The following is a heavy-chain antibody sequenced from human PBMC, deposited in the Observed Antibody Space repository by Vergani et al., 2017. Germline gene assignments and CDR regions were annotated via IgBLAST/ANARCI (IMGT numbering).Heavy chain of an antibody. CDR1: GGSLSSYY. V-gene: IGHV4-59*01. D-gene: IGHD3-16*01. J-gene: IGHJ4*02. CDR2: IYYSGST. Sequence: QLQLQESGPGLVTPSETLSLTCTVSGGSLSSYYWSWIRPPPGTGLEWIGYIYYSGSTNYNPPLKSRVTISVDTSKNQFSLKLSSVTAADTAVYYCARVDGFRGFGGVMDWGQGTLVTVSS. CDR3: ARVDGFRGFGGVMD.